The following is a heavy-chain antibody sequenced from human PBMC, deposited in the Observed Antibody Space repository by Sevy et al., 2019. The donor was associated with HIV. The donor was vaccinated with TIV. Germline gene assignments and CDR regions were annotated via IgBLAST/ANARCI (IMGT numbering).Heavy chain of an antibody. Sequence: SETLSLTCAVYAGSFSGYYWSWIRQPPGKGLEWIGEINHSGSTNYNPSLKSRVTISVDTSKNQFSLKLSSVTAADTAVYYCARSAGSDGLEPRYYFDYWGQGTLVTVSS. D-gene: IGHD1-1*01. V-gene: IGHV4-34*01. CDR3: ARSAGSDGLEPRYYFDY. CDR2: INHSGST. J-gene: IGHJ4*02. CDR1: AGSFSGYY.